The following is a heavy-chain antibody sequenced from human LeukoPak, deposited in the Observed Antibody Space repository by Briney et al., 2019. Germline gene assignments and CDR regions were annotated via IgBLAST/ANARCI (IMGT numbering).Heavy chain of an antibody. J-gene: IGHJ4*02. CDR1: GFTFSHYA. D-gene: IGHD3/OR15-3a*01. Sequence: GRSLRLSCAASGFTFSHYAMYWVRQAPGKGLEWVELISYDGSVQYYADSVKGRFTISRDSPKNTLYLQMNSLRPEDTAVYYCARERTGFYAEYWGQGTLVTVSS. V-gene: IGHV3-30*04. CDR3: ARERTGFYAEY. CDR2: ISYDGSVQ.